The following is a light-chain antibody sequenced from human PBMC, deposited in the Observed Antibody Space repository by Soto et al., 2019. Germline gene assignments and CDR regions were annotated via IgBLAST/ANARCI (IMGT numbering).Light chain of an antibody. CDR1: QSVSSN. J-gene: IGKJ1*01. V-gene: IGKV3-20*01. CDR2: DAS. CDR3: QQYGSSPWT. Sequence: EIAMTQSPATLSVSPGERATLSCRASQSVSSNLAWYQQKPGQAPRLLISDASSRATGIPDRFSGSGSGTDFTLTISRLEPEDFAVYYCQQYGSSPWTFGQGTKVDNK.